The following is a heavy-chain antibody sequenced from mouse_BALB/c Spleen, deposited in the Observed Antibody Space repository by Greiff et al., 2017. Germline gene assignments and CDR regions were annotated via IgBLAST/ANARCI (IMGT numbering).Heavy chain of an antibody. J-gene: IGHJ1*01. D-gene: IGHD1-1*01. Sequence: ESGPGLVKPSQSLSLTCSVTGYSITSGYYWNWIRQFPGNKLEWMGYISYDGSNNYNPSLKNRISITRDTSKNQFFLKLNSVTTEDTATYYCARDRDYGSSYVWYFDVWGAGTTVTVSS. V-gene: IGHV3-6*02. CDR2: ISYDGSN. CDR1: GYSITSGYY. CDR3: ARDRDYGSSYVWYFDV.